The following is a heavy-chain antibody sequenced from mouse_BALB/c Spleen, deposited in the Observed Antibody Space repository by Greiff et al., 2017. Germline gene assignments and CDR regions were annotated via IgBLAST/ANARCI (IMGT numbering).Heavy chain of an antibody. J-gene: IGHJ3*01. CDR1: GYAFTNYL. CDR3: ARPYGSSSWFAY. D-gene: IGHD1-1*01. Sequence: VKLQESGAELVRPGTSVKVSCKASGYAFTNYLIEWVKQRPGQGLEWIGVINPGSGGTNYNEKFKGKATLTADKSSSTAYMQLSSLTSDDSAVYFCARPYGSSSWFAYWGQGTLVTVSA. CDR2: INPGSGGT. V-gene: IGHV1-54*01.